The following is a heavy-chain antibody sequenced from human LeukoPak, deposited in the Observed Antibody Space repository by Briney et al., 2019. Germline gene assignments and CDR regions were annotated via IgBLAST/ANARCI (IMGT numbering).Heavy chain of an antibody. V-gene: IGHV3-7*01. Sequence: GGSLRLSCAASGFTFSSYWMSWVRQAPGKGLEWVANIKEDGSGEYYVDSVKGRFTISRDNAKNSLYLQINSLRAEHTAVYYCARDYYYGSGAGGYGYWGQGTLVTVSS. D-gene: IGHD3-10*01. CDR1: GFTFSSYW. CDR2: IKEDGSGE. J-gene: IGHJ4*02. CDR3: ARDYYYGSGAGGYGY.